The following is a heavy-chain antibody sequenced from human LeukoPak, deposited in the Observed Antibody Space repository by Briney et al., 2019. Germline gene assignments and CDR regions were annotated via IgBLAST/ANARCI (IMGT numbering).Heavy chain of an antibody. CDR2: ISYDGSNK. CDR1: GFTFSSYG. J-gene: IGHJ4*02. Sequence: PGGSLRLSCAASGFTFSSYGMHWVRQAPGKGLEWVAVISYDGSNKYYADSVKGRFTISRDNSKNTLYLQMNSLRAEDTAVYYCAKVGQQWLVRVCFDYWDQGNLVTVSS. CDR3: AKVGQQWLVRVCFDY. D-gene: IGHD6-19*01. V-gene: IGHV3-30*18.